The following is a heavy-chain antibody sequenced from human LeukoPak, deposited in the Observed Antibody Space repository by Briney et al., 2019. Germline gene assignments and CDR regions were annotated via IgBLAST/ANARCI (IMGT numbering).Heavy chain of an antibody. Sequence: KPSETLSLTCTVSGYSISSGYYWGWIRQPPGKGLEWIGSIYHSGSTYYNPSLKSRVTISVDTSKNQFSLKLSSVTAADTAVYYCARRRGYSYGYDAFDIWGQGTMVTVSS. CDR2: IYHSGST. V-gene: IGHV4-38-2*02. CDR3: ARRRGYSYGYDAFDI. D-gene: IGHD5-18*01. J-gene: IGHJ3*02. CDR1: GYSISSGYY.